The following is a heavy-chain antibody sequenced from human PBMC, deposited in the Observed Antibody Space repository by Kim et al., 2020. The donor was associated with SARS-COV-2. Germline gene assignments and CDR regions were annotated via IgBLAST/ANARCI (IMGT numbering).Heavy chain of an antibody. Sequence: GGSLRLSCAASGFTFGDYAMHWVRQAPGKGLEWVSGISWNSGSIGYADSVKGRFTISRDNAKNSLYLQMNSLRAEDTALYYCAKDRSGWYVGERGEFDYWGQGTLVTVSS. D-gene: IGHD6-19*01. CDR2: ISWNSGSI. CDR3: AKDRSGWYVGERGEFDY. J-gene: IGHJ4*02. V-gene: IGHV3-9*01. CDR1: GFTFGDYA.